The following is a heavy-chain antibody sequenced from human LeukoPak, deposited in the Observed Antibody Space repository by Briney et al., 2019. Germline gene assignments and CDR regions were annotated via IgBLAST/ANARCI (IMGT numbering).Heavy chain of an antibody. J-gene: IGHJ4*02. CDR2: IYTSGST. V-gene: IGHV4-61*02. CDR3: ARGVPDWGFDY. Sequence: PSETLSLTCTVSGGSISSGSYYWSWIRQPAGKGLEWIGRIYTSGSTNYNPSLKSRVTISVDTSKNQFSLKLSSVTAADTAVYYCARGVPDWGFDYWGQGTLVTVSS. D-gene: IGHD3/OR15-3a*01. CDR1: GGSISSGSYY.